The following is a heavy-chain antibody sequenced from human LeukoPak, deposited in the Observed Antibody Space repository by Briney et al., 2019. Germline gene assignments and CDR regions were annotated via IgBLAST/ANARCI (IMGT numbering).Heavy chain of an antibody. CDR2: INPNINGT. CDR1: GYTFTGYY. CDR3: ARERTPGSGYGVDY. Sequence: ASVKVSCKASGYTFTGYYIHWVRQAPGQGLEWMGWINPNINGTNYAQKFQGRVTMTGDRTISTAYMELSRLRSDDTAVYYCARERTPGSGYGVDYWGQGTVVTVSS. V-gene: IGHV1-2*02. J-gene: IGHJ4*02. D-gene: IGHD6-25*01.